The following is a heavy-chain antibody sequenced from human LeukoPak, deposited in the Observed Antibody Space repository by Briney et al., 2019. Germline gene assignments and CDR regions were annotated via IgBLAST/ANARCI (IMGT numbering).Heavy chain of an antibody. Sequence: SETLSLTCTVSGGSISSSSYYWGWIRQHPGKGLEWFGSIYYSGSTYYNPSLKSRVTISVDTSKNQFSLKLSSVTAADTAVYYCGTYCGGDCYGAFDIWGQGTMVTVSS. J-gene: IGHJ3*02. D-gene: IGHD2-21*02. CDR1: GGSISSSSYY. V-gene: IGHV4-39*01. CDR3: GTYCGGDCYGAFDI. CDR2: IYYSGST.